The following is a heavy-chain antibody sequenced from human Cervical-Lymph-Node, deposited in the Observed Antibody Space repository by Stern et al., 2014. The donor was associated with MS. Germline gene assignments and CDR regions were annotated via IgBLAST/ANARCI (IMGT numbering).Heavy chain of an antibody. D-gene: IGHD6-19*01. CDR3: AREVAGHRLGMMDV. Sequence: QVQLVESGAEVKKPGASGKVSCKASGYTFTSYYMHWVRQAPGQGLEWMGIINPNGGSTSHAQKFQGRVTMTRDTSTSTVYMELSSLRSEDTAVYYCAREVAGHRLGMMDVWGQGTTVTVSS. V-gene: IGHV1-46*01. J-gene: IGHJ6*02. CDR2: INPNGGST. CDR1: GYTFTSYY.